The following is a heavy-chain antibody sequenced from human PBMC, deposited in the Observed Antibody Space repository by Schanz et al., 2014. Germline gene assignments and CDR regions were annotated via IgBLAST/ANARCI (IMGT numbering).Heavy chain of an antibody. Sequence: QVQLVQSGAEVKKPGSSVKVSCKASGGTFSTYTISWVRQAPGQGLEWMGMINPSGGSTTYAQKFQGRVTMTRNTSISTAYMELSSLRSEDTAVYYCARGGSMVQEISFAYWGQGSLXTVSS. CDR1: GGTFSTYT. V-gene: IGHV1-8*02. D-gene: IGHD3-10*01. CDR3: ARGGSMVQEISFAY. J-gene: IGHJ4*02. CDR2: INPSGGST.